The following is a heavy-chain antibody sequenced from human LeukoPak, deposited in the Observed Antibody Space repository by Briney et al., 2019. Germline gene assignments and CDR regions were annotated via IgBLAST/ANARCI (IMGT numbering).Heavy chain of an antibody. Sequence: GGSLRLSCAASGFTFSSYGMHWVRQAPGKGLEWVAVISYDGSNKYYADSVKGRFTISRDNSKNTLYLQMNSLRAEDTAVYYCAKGVRFGELPDYWYFDLWGRGTLVTVSS. D-gene: IGHD3-10*01. J-gene: IGHJ2*01. V-gene: IGHV3-30*18. CDR3: AKGVRFGELPDYWYFDL. CDR1: GFTFSSYG. CDR2: ISYDGSNK.